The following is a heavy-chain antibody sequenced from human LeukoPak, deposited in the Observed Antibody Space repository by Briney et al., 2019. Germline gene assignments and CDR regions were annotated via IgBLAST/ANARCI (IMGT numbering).Heavy chain of an antibody. D-gene: IGHD3-22*01. CDR3: ARDPGNNYYYLDL. J-gene: IGHJ2*01. V-gene: IGHV1-69*10. CDR2: IIPMLDTS. Sequence: GASVKVSCKASGGTFTSSSVTWVRQAPGQGLEWMGGIIPMLDTSNYAQIFQGRVTITADKSTSTVYMELSSLRSEDTAVYYCARDPGNNYYYLDLWGRGTLVTVSS. CDR1: GGTFTSSS.